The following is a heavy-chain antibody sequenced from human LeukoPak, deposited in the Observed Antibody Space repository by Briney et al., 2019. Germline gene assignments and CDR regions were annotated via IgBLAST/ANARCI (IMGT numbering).Heavy chain of an antibody. CDR3: ARDPRIAARLSPHNDAFDI. CDR2: ISAYNGNT. Sequence: ASVKVSCKASGYTFTSYGISWVRQAPGQGLEWMGWISAYNGNTNYAQKLQGRVTMTTDTSTSTAYMELRSLRSDDTAVYYCARDPRIAARLSPHNDAFDIWGQGTMVTVSS. D-gene: IGHD6-6*01. J-gene: IGHJ3*02. CDR1: GYTFTSYG. V-gene: IGHV1-18*01.